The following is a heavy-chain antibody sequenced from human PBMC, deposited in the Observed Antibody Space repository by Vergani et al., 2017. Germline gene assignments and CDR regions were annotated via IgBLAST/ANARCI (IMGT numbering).Heavy chain of an antibody. CDR1: GGSISSYY. V-gene: IGHV4-59*01. D-gene: IGHD3-3*01. CDR2: IYYSGST. CDR3: ASIPPDDFCSGILN. J-gene: IGHJ4*02. Sequence: QVQLQESGPGLVKPSETLSLTCTVSGGSISSYYWSWIRQPPGKGLEWIGYIYYSGSTNYNPSLKSRVTISVDTSKNQFSLKLSSVTAADTAVYYCASIPPDDFCSGILNWGQGTLVTVSS.